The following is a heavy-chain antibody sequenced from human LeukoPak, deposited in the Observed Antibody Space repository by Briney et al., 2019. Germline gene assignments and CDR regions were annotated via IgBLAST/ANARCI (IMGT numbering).Heavy chain of an antibody. CDR3: ARDIVAGTGFDP. CDR2: ISSSSSYI. V-gene: IGHV3-21*01. J-gene: IGHJ5*02. Sequence: GGSLRLSCAASGFTFSSNSMNWVRQAPGKGLEWVSSISSSSSYIYYADSVKGRFTISRDNAKNSLYLQMNSLRAEDTAVYYCARDIVAGTGFDPWGQGTLVTVSS. D-gene: IGHD6-19*01. CDR1: GFTFSSNS.